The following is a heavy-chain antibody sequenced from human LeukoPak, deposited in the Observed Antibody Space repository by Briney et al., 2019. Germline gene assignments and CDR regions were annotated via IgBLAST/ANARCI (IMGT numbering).Heavy chain of an antibody. CDR1: GGSISSSSYY. CDR3: ARWIQLWNNWFDP. D-gene: IGHD5-18*01. V-gene: IGHV4-39*01. CDR2: IYYSGST. Sequence: SETLSLTCTVSGGSISSSSYYWGWIRQPPGKGLEWIGSIYYSGSTYYNPSLKSRVTISVDTSKNQFSLKLSSVTAADTAVYYCARWIQLWNNWFDPWGQGTLVTVPS. J-gene: IGHJ5*02.